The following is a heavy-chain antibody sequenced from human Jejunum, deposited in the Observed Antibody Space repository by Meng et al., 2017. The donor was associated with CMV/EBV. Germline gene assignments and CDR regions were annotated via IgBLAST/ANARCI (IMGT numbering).Heavy chain of an antibody. D-gene: IGHD2-8*01. CDR1: RSY. CDR2: VSYSSKV. V-gene: IGHV4-59*01. CDR3: ARESMVPVSRYYFYLMDV. Sequence: RSYWTWVRLPPGKGLEWIGYVSYSSKVSYNTSLETRVSITRDTSKNQFSLTLTSVTAADTAFYYCARESMVPVSRYYFYLMDVWGQGTTVTVSS. J-gene: IGHJ6*02.